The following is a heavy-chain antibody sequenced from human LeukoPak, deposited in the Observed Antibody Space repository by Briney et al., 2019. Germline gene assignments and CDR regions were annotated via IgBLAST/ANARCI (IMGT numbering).Heavy chain of an antibody. CDR1: GGSISSSSYY. V-gene: IGHV4-39*01. CDR2: ISYSGST. CDR3: ARHDIIAVAISY. D-gene: IGHD6-19*01. Sequence: SETLSLTCTVSGGSISSSSYYWGWIRQPPGKGLEWIGSISYSGSTYYNPSLKSRVTISVDTSKNQFSLNLSSVTAADTAVYYCARHDIIAVAISYWGQGTLVTVSS. J-gene: IGHJ4*02.